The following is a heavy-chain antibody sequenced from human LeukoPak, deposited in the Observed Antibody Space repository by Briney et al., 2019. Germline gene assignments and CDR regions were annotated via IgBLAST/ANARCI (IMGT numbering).Heavy chain of an antibody. D-gene: IGHD6-19*01. CDR3: ARDRIAVAGPDY. CDR2: INPNSGVT. Sequence: ASVKVSCKASGYXFTGYYIHWVRQAPGQGLEWMGWINPNSGVTNYAQKFQGRVTMTRDTSITTAYMDLSRLRSDDTAVYYCARDRIAVAGPDYWGQGTLVTVSS. J-gene: IGHJ4*02. CDR1: GYXFTGYY. V-gene: IGHV1-2*02.